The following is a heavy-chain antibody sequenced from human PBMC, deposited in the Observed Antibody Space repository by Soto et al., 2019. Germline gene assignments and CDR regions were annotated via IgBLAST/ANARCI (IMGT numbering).Heavy chain of an antibody. CDR2: IYSGGST. V-gene: IGHV3-53*01. J-gene: IGHJ5*02. CDR1: GFTVSSNY. Sequence: GGSLRLSCAASGFTVSSNYMSWVRQAPGKGLEWVSVIYSGGSTYYADSVKGRFTISRDNSKNTLYLQMNSLRAEDTAVYYCARYSSSWYSEVFWFDPWGQGTLVTVSS. CDR3: ARYSSSWYSEVFWFDP. D-gene: IGHD6-13*01.